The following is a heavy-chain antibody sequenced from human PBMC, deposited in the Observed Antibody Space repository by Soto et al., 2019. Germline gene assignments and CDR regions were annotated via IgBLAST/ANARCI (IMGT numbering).Heavy chain of an antibody. D-gene: IGHD6-19*01. CDR1: GYTFTSYG. V-gene: IGHV1-18*01. J-gene: IGHJ4*02. CDR2: IRAYNGNT. Sequence: VQLVQSGAEVKKPGASVKVSCKASGYTFTSYGISWVRQAPGQGLEWMGWIRAYNGNTNYAQKLQGRVTMTTDTSTSPAHMELRSLRSDDTADYYCTRDLALGLVDYWGRGTLVTVSS. CDR3: TRDLALGLVDY.